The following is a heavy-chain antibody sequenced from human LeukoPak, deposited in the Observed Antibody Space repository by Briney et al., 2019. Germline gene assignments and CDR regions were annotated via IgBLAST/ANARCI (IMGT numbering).Heavy chain of an antibody. J-gene: IGHJ4*02. CDR3: AADLAVRGDYFDY. V-gene: IGHV1-58*02. CDR2: IVVGSGHT. CDR1: GFTFTSSA. Sequence: ASVKVSCKASGFTFTSSAMQWVRQARGQRLEWIGWIVVGSGHTNYARKFQERVTITRDMSTGTAYMELSSLRSEDTAVYYCAADLAVRGDYFDYWGQGTLVTVS. D-gene: IGHD6-6*01.